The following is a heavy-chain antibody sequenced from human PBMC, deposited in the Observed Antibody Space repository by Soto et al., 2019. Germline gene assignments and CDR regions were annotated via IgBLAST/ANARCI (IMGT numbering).Heavy chain of an antibody. CDR2: IYSGGST. CDR1: GFTVSSNY. CDR3: ARSHYYGSGSYYDY. J-gene: IGHJ4*02. D-gene: IGHD3-10*01. Sequence: EVQLVESGGGLVQPGGSLRLSCAASGFTVSSNYMSWVRQAPGKGLEWGSVIYSGGSTYYADSVKGRFTISRHNSKNPLYLQMNSLRAEDTAVYYCARSHYYGSGSYYDYWGQGTLVTVSS. V-gene: IGHV3-53*04.